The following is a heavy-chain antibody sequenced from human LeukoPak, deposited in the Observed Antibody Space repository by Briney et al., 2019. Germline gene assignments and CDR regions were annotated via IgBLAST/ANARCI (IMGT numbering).Heavy chain of an antibody. V-gene: IGHV4-59*01. D-gene: IGHD3-9*01. CDR2: IYYTGST. Sequence: PSETLSLTCFVSGGSISTYDWSWIRQPPGKGLEWIGYIYYTGSTIYNPSLNSRVTTSVDTSKNQFSLKLTSVTAADTAVYYCARIDSGGAGYFDYWGQGTLVTVSS. CDR3: ARIDSGGAGYFDY. J-gene: IGHJ4*02. CDR1: GGSISTYD.